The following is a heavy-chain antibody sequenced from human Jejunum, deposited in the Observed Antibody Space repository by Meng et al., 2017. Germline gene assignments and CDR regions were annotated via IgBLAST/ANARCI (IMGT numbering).Heavy chain of an antibody. CDR1: GFTFSSYN. Sequence: QVQLVESGGGVVQPGRSLRVSCADSGFTFSSYNMHWVRQAPDKGLEWVALISSDGSHQYYADSVKGRFTISRDNSKSTLYLQMSSLRPDDTAVYYCAQEGLSGGGLDYWGQGTLVTVSS. V-gene: IGHV3-30*18. J-gene: IGHJ4*02. CDR3: AQEGLSGGGLDY. CDR2: ISSDGSHQ. D-gene: IGHD2-15*01.